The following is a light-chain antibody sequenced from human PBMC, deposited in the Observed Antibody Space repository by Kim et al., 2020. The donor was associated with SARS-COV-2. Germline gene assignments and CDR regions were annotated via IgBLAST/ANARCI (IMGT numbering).Light chain of an antibody. Sequence: SPGERAPLSCRASQSVSSNLAWYQQKPGQAPRLLIYGASTRATGIPARFSGSGSGTEFTLTISSLQSEDFAVYYCQQYNNWPPPTFGQGTKVEIK. CDR3: QQYNNWPPPT. CDR1: QSVSSN. J-gene: IGKJ1*01. V-gene: IGKV3-15*01. CDR2: GAS.